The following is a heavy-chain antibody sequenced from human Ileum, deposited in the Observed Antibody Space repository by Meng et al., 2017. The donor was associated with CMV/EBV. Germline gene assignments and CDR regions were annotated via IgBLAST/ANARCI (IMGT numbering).Heavy chain of an antibody. CDR3: AKGGAYSSSSDLNWFDP. CDR1: GFTFSSYS. J-gene: IGHJ5*02. CDR2: ISWNSGSI. Sequence: SLKISCAASGFTFSSYSMNWVRQAPGKGLEWVSGISWNSGSIGYADSVKGRFTISRDNAKNSLYLQMNSLRAEDTALYYCAKGGAYSSSSDLNWFDPWGQGTLVTVSS. D-gene: IGHD6-13*01. V-gene: IGHV3-9*01.